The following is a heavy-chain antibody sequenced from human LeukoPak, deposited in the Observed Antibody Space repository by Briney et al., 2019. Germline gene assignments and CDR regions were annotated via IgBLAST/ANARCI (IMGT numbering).Heavy chain of an antibody. J-gene: IGHJ4*02. Sequence: PETLSLTCTVSGGSISSSSYYWGWIRQPPGKGLEWIGSIYYSGSTYYNPSLKSRVTISVDTSKNQFSLKLSSVTAADTAVYYCARRGGWLGYWGQGTLVTVSS. CDR1: GGSISSSSYY. D-gene: IGHD3-16*01. CDR2: IYYSGST. V-gene: IGHV4-39*01. CDR3: ARRGGWLGY.